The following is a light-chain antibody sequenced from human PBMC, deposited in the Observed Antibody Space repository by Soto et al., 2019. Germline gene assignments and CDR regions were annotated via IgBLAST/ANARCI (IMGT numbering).Light chain of an antibody. V-gene: IGKV3-15*01. CDR2: GAS. Sequence: EIVMTQSPATLSVSPGERATLSCRASQSVSSNLAWYQQKPGQAPRLLIYGASTRATGIPARFSGSGSGTEFNLTISSLQSEDFAVYYCQQYNNWSTFGQGTKVEIK. J-gene: IGKJ1*01. CDR3: QQYNNWST. CDR1: QSVSSN.